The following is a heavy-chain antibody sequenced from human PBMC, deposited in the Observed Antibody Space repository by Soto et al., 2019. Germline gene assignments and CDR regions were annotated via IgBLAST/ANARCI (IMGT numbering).Heavy chain of an antibody. CDR2: IYYSGST. CDR1: GGSISSYY. V-gene: IGHV4-59*01. D-gene: IGHD3-9*01. CDR3: ARVGDYDILTGYYSVWLDY. J-gene: IGHJ4*02. Sequence: SETLSLTCTVSGGSISSYYWSWIRQPPGKGLEWIGYIYYSGSTNYNPSLKSRVTISVDTSKNQFSLKLSSVTAADTAVYYCARVGDYDILTGYYSVWLDYWGQGTLVTVSS.